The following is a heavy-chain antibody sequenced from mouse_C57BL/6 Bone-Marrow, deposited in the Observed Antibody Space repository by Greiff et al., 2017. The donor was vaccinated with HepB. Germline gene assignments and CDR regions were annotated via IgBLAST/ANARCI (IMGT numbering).Heavy chain of an antibody. D-gene: IGHD2-13*01. CDR3: ARSHYDRDCHALAY. Sequence: QVQLQQSGAGLVRPGTSVKLSCKASGYTFTSYRMHWVKQRPGQGLEWIGVIDPSDSYTNYNQKFKGKATLTVDTSSSTAYMQLSSLTSEDSAFYYCARSHYDRDCHALAYWGPGTPVPVSS. V-gene: IGHV1-59*01. J-gene: IGHJ4*01. CDR1: GYTFTSYR. CDR2: IDPSDSYT.